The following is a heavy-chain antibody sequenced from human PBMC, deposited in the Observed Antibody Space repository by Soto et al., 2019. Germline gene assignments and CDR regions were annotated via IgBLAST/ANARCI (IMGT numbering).Heavy chain of an antibody. Sequence: PGGSLRLSCAAPGFTFSNYAMSWVRQAPGKGLEWVSLVSAIAGTTYSTDSVKGRFTISRDNSRNTIYLQMNSLRADDTAVYYCAKDRLAGGFDYWGQGTLVTVSS. D-gene: IGHD3-16*01. V-gene: IGHV3-23*01. CDR2: VSAIAGTT. CDR1: GFTFSNYA. J-gene: IGHJ4*02. CDR3: AKDRLAGGFDY.